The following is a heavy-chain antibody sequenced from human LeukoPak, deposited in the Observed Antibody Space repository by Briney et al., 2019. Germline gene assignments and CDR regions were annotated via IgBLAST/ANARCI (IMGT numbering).Heavy chain of an antibody. J-gene: IGHJ5*02. V-gene: IGHV1-69*13. Sequence: SVKVSCRASGGTFSSYAISWVRQAPGQGLEWMGGIIPIFGTANYAQKFQGRVAITADESTSTAYMELSSLRSEDTAVYYCETHLGYCSSTSCFSENWFDPWGQGTLVTVSS. CDR1: GGTFSSYA. D-gene: IGHD2-2*01. CDR3: ETHLGYCSSTSCFSENWFDP. CDR2: IIPIFGTA.